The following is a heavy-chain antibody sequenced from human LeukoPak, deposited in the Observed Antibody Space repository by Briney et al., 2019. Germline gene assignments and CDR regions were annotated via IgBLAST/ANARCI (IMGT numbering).Heavy chain of an antibody. V-gene: IGHV1-69-2*01. CDR2: VDPDDGET. CDR1: GYTFTDYY. J-gene: IGHJ6*03. CDR3: ATAATVTTVDYYYYMDV. Sequence: ASVKLSCKVSGYTFTDYYMHWVQQAPGKGLEWMGLVDPDDGETLYAEKFQGRVTITADTSTDTAYMELSSLRSEDTAVYYCATAATVTTVDYYYYMDVWGKGTTVTVSS. D-gene: IGHD4-17*01.